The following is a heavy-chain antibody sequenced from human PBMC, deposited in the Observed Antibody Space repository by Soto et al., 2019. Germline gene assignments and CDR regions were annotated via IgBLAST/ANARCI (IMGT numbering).Heavy chain of an antibody. D-gene: IGHD3-22*01. Sequence: GGSLRLSCAASGLTFNNYDMTWVRQAPGKGLDWVSTISGSGGSTYYADSVKGRFTISRDNSKNTVYLQMNSLRVEDTAVYYCAKKNFYHSSGYTYPYFDFWGRGSLVTVSS. CDR1: GLTFNNYD. V-gene: IGHV3-23*01. CDR2: ISGSGGST. J-gene: IGHJ4*02. CDR3: AKKNFYHSSGYTYPYFDF.